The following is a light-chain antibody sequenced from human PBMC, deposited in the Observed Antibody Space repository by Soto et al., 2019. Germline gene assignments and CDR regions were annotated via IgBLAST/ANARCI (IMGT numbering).Light chain of an antibody. CDR3: VLYMGSGIWV. Sequence: QTVVTQEPSFSVSPGRTVTLTCGLSSGSVSTNFYPSWYQQTPGQAPRTLIYNTNSRSSGVPDRFSGSILGNKAALTITGAQAADVSHYYCVLYMGSGIWVFGGGTQLTVL. V-gene: IGLV8-61*01. CDR2: NTN. J-gene: IGLJ7*01. CDR1: SGSVSTNFY.